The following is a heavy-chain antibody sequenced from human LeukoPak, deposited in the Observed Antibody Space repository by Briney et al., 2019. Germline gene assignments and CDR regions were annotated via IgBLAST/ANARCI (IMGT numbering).Heavy chain of an antibody. J-gene: IGHJ3*02. CDR1: GVSISSYY. CDR3: ARTYYYDSSGYYSDAFDI. V-gene: IGHV4-59*08. CDR2: IYYSGST. D-gene: IGHD3-22*01. Sequence: PSETLSLTCTVSGVSISSYYWSWIRQPPGKGLEWIGYIYYSGSTNYNPSLKSRVTISVDTSKNQFSLKLSSVTAADTAVYYCARTYYYDSSGYYSDAFDIWGQGTMVTVSS.